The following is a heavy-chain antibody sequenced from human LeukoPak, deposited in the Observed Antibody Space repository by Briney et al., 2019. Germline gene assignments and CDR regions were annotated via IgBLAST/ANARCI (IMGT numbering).Heavy chain of an antibody. CDR2: INPNSGGT. J-gene: IGHJ4*02. D-gene: IGHD3-10*01. V-gene: IGHV1-2*02. Sequence: ASVKVSCNASGYTFTGYYMHWVRQAPGQGLEWMGWINPNSGGTNYAQKFQGRVTMTRDTSISTAYMELSRLRSDDTAVYYCARCITMVRGVIKCYFDYWGQGTLVTVSS. CDR1: GYTFTGYY. CDR3: ARCITMVRGVIKCYFDY.